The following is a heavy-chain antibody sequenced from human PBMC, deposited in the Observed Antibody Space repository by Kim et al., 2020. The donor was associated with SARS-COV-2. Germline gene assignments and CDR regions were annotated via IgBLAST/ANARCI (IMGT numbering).Heavy chain of an antibody. D-gene: IGHD3-22*01. CDR1: GFTFSDYY. V-gene: IGHV3-11*01. J-gene: IGHJ4*02. CDR3: ARDLLDYYDSSGHRYFDY. Sequence: GGSLRLSCAASGFTFSDYYMSWIRQAPGKGLEWVSYISSSGSTIYYADSVKGRFTISRDNAKNSLYLQMNSLRAEDTAVYYCARDLLDYYDSSGHRYFDYWGQETLVTVSS. CDR2: ISSSGSTI.